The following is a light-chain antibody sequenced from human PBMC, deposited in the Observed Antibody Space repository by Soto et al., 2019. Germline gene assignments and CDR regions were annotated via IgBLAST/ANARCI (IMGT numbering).Light chain of an antibody. J-gene: IGKJ1*01. V-gene: IGKV4-1*01. Sequence: DVVMTQSPDSLAVSLGERATINCKSSQSLLYSSNNKNYLAWYQRKPGQPPKLLIYWASTRESGVPDRFSGSGSGTDFTLTISSLQAEDVAVYYCQQYLSIPRTFGQGNKVEIK. CDR2: WAS. CDR1: QSLLYSSNNKNY. CDR3: QQYLSIPRT.